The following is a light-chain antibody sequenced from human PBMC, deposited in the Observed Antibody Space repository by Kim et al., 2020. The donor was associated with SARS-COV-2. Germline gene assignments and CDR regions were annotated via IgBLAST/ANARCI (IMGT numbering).Light chain of an antibody. V-gene: IGLV1-44*01. Sequence: GQRVTISCSGSSSNIGSNTVNWYQQVPGTAPKLLIYSHNQRPSGVPDRFSGSKSGTSASLAISGLQSEDEADYYCAAWDDSLNGVVFGGGTQLTVL. CDR2: SHN. CDR1: SSNIGSNT. CDR3: AAWDDSLNGVV. J-gene: IGLJ2*01.